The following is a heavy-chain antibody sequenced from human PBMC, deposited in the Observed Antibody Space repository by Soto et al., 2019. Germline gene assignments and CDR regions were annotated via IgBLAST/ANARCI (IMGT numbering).Heavy chain of an antibody. J-gene: IGHJ6*02. CDR2: IIPIFGTA. V-gene: IGHV1-69*12. Sequence: QVQLVQSGAEVKKPGSSVKVSCKASGGTFSSYAISWVRQAPGQGLEWMGGIIPIFGTANYAQKFQGRVTITVDESTSTAYMELSSLRSEDTAVYYCARDYKWLRSYYYGMDVWGQGTTVTVSS. D-gene: IGHD5-12*01. CDR1: GGTFSSYA. CDR3: ARDYKWLRSYYYGMDV.